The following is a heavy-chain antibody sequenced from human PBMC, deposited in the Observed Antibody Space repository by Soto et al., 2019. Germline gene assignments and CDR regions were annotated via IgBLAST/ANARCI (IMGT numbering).Heavy chain of an antibody. CDR1: GFTFSSYA. Sequence: EVQLLESGGGLVQPGGSLRLSCAASGFTFSSYAMSWVRQAPGKGLEWVSAISGSGGSTYYADSVKGRFTVSRDNSKNTLYLQMNSLRAEDTAVYYCAKVLTLDTAMDNRDAFDIWGQGTMVTVSS. V-gene: IGHV3-23*01. CDR3: AKVLTLDTAMDNRDAFDI. D-gene: IGHD5-18*01. CDR2: ISGSGGST. J-gene: IGHJ3*02.